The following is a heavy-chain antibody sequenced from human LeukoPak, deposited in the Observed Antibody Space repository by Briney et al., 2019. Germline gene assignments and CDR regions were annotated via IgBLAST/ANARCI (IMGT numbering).Heavy chain of an antibody. Sequence: QPGGSLRLSCAASGFTVSTHYMTWMRQAPGKGLEWVSVIHDGGGTYYADSVKGRFSISRDNSKNTLYLQMNSLRAEDTAVYYCASIPGIAAYWGQGTLVTVSS. CDR2: IHDGGGT. CDR1: GFTVSTHY. J-gene: IGHJ4*02. CDR3: ASIPGIAAY. D-gene: IGHD6-13*01. V-gene: IGHV3-53*01.